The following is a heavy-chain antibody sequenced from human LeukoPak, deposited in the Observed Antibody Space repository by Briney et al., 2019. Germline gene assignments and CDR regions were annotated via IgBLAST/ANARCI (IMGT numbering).Heavy chain of an antibody. Sequence: GGSLRLSCAASGSTFSSYAMSWVRQAPGKGLEWVSAISGSGGSTYYADSVKGRFTISRDNSKNTLYLQMNSLRAEDTAVYYCARDKRIAVAGTPSWSLAYWGQGTLVTVSS. CDR1: GSTFSSYA. J-gene: IGHJ4*02. V-gene: IGHV3-23*01. CDR3: ARDKRIAVAGTPSWSLAY. CDR2: ISGSGGST. D-gene: IGHD6-19*01.